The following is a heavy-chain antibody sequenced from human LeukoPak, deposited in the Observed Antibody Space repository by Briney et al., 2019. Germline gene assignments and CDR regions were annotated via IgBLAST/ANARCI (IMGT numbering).Heavy chain of an antibody. CDR3: TTERRGEATDNCY. V-gene: IGHV3-15*01. D-gene: IGHD3-16*01. J-gene: IGHJ4*02. Sequence: WVGRIKSKTDGGTTDYAAPVKGRFTISRDDSKNTLYLQMNSLEAEDTALYYCTTERRGEATDNCYWVQGTLVTVSS. CDR2: IKSKTDGGTT.